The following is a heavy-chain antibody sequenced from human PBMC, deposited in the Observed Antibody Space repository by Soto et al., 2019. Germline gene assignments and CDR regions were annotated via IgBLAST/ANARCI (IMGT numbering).Heavy chain of an antibody. Sequence: SETLSLTCTVSGGSFNNNYWNWIRQPPGRGMEWIGYIHSSGGTRFNPSFNSRATMSVDTSSSQFSLNLHSVTAADTALYYCAREIPAAGHLDSWGQATLVTVSS. D-gene: IGHD6-13*01. CDR3: AREIPAAGHLDS. CDR2: IHSSGGT. CDR1: GGSFNNNY. J-gene: IGHJ4*02. V-gene: IGHV4-59*01.